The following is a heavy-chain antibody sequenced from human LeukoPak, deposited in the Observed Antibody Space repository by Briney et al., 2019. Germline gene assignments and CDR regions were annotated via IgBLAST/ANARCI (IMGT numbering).Heavy chain of an antibody. CDR2: INPSGGST. D-gene: IGHD6-13*01. CDR3: ARVGYWAATGYATN. Sequence: ASVKVSCKASGYSFTNHYMYWVRQAPGLGLEWMGIINPSGGSTSYAQKFQGRVTMTRDTSTSTVHMELSSLRSEDTAVYYCARVGYWAATGYATNSGQGTLVTVSS. CDR1: GYSFTNHY. J-gene: IGHJ4*02. V-gene: IGHV1-46*03.